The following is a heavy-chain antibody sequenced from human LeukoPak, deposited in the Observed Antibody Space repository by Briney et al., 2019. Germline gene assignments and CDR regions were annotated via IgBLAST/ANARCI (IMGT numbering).Heavy chain of an antibody. J-gene: IGHJ4*02. V-gene: IGHV1-69*13. D-gene: IGHD2-2*01. CDR2: IIPIFGTA. CDR1: GGTFSSYA. CDR3: ATDTFDCSSTSCYSPPTC. Sequence: SVKVSCKASGGTFSSYAISWVRQAPGQGLEWMGGIIPIFGTANYAQKCQGTVTITADESTSTAYMELSSLRSEDTAVYYCATDTFDCSSTSCYSPPTCWGQGTLVTVSS.